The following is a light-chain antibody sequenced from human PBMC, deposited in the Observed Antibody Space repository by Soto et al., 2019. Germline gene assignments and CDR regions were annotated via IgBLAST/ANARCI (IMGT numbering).Light chain of an antibody. CDR1: QSISSW. J-gene: IGKJ1*01. CDR3: QQYGSSPRT. CDR2: DAS. V-gene: IGKV1-5*01. Sequence: DIQMTQSPSTLSASLGDRVTITWRASQSISSWLAWYQQKPGKAPKLLIYDASSLESGVPSRFSGSGSATEFTLTISRLEPEDFAVYYCQQYGSSPRTFGQGAKVDIK.